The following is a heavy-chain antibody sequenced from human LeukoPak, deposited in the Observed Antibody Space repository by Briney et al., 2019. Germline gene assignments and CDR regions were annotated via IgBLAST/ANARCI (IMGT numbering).Heavy chain of an antibody. CDR1: GYSFTSYW. CDR3: SKQRAPNLFDP. CDR2: IYPGDSDT. V-gene: IGHV5-51*01. Sequence: GESLQISCKGSGYSFTSYWIGWVRQMPGKGLERMGIIYPGDSDTRYSPSFQGQVTISADKSISTAYLQWSSLQASDTAMYYFSKQRAPNLFDPWGQGTLVTVSS. J-gene: IGHJ5*02.